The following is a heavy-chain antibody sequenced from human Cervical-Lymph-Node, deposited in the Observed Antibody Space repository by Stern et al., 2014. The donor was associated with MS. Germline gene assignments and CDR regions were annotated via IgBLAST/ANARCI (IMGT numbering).Heavy chain of an antibody. Sequence: EVQLWESGGGVIQPGGSLRLSCTASGFTGSRGYMTWVRQAPGKGLEWVSLIRNVGSTFYTVSGKCRFTISRDDSKNPVYLHRTSLRAEDTAMYYCARDTSSPERADWWGQGTLVTVSS. V-gene: IGHV3-53*01. CDR1: GFTGSRGY. D-gene: IGHD1-1*01. CDR3: ARDTSSPERADW. J-gene: IGHJ4*02. CDR2: IRNVGST.